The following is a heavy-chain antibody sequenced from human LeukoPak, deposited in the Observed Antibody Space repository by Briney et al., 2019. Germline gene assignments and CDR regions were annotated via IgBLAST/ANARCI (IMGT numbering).Heavy chain of an antibody. V-gene: IGHV4-34*01. Sequence: TSETLSLTCAVYGGSFSGYYWSWIRQPPGKGLEWIGEINHSGSTNYNPSLKSRVTISVDTSKNQFSLKLSSVTAADTAVYYCARGLTQTYYYGMDVWGQGTTVTVSS. CDR1: GGSFSGYY. J-gene: IGHJ6*02. CDR2: INHSGST. CDR3: ARGLTQTYYYGMDV.